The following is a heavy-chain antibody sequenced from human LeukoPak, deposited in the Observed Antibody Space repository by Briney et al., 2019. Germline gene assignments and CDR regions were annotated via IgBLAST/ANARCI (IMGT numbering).Heavy chain of an antibody. V-gene: IGHV3-20*04. D-gene: IGHD4-23*01. CDR2: INWNGGST. Sequence: PGGSLRLSCAASGFTFSSYSMNWVRQAPGKGLEWVSGINWNGGSTGYADSVKGRFTISRDNAKNSLYLQMNSLRAEDTALYYCARAGNYYYYYYMDVWGKGTTVTVSS. CDR3: ARAGNYYYYYYMDV. J-gene: IGHJ6*03. CDR1: GFTFSSYS.